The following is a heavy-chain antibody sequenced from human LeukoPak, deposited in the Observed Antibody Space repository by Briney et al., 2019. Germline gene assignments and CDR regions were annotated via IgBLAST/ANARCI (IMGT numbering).Heavy chain of an antibody. CDR1: GYSISSGYY. Sequence: SETLSLTCTVSGYSISSGYYWGWIRQPPGKGLEWIGSIYHSGSTYYNPSLKSRVTISVDTSKNQFSLKLSSVTAADTAVYYCARHAPTLYSSSWYDWGQGTLVTVSS. D-gene: IGHD6-13*01. V-gene: IGHV4-38-2*02. CDR3: ARHAPTLYSSSWYD. CDR2: IYHSGST. J-gene: IGHJ4*02.